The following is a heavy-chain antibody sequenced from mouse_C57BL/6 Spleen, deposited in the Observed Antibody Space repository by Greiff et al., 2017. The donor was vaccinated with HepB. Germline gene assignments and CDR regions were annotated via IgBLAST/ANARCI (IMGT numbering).Heavy chain of an antibody. CDR3: AKNYYDYDGWYFDG. CDR2: IWSGGST. J-gene: IGHJ1*03. D-gene: IGHD2-4*01. V-gene: IGHV2-4*01. Sequence: VQLQQSGPGLVQPSQSLSITCTASGFSLTSYGVHWVRQPPGKGLEWLGVIWSGGSTDYNAAFISRLSISKDNSKSQVFFKMNSLQADDTAIYYCAKNYYDYDGWYFDGWGTGTTVTVSS. CDR1: GFSLTSYG.